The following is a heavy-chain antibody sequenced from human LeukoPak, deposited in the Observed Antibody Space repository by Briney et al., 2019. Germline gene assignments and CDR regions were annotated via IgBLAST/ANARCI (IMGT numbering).Heavy chain of an antibody. Sequence: TGGSLRLSCAASGFTFSSYGMHWVRQAPGKGPEWVAFIRYDGSNKYYADSVKGRFTISRDNSKNTLYLQMNSLRAEDTAVYYCAKDLLSTVTTILDYWGQGTLVTVSS. CDR3: AKDLLSTVTTILDY. D-gene: IGHD4-17*01. J-gene: IGHJ4*02. CDR2: IRYDGSNK. CDR1: GFTFSSYG. V-gene: IGHV3-30*02.